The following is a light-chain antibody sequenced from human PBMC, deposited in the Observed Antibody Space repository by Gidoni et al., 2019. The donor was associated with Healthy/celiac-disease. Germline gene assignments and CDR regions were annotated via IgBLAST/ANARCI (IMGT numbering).Light chain of an antibody. CDR1: QSISSY. J-gene: IGKJ3*01. CDR3: QQSYSTPIT. V-gene: IGKV1-39*01. Sequence: DIQIPLSPSSLSASVGDRVTITCRASQSISSYLNWYPKKPGKAPKLLIYAASSLKSGVPSRFSGSGSGTDLTLTISSLQPEEFATYYCQQSYSTPITFGPGTKVDIK. CDR2: AAS.